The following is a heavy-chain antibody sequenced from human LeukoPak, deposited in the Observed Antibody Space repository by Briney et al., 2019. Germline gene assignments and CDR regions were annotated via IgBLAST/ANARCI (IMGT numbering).Heavy chain of an antibody. CDR1: DGSFSGYY. V-gene: IGHV4-34*01. J-gene: IGHJ4*02. CDR3: ARGKGRFEYSSSSTGFDY. CDR2: INHSGST. Sequence: SETLSLTCAVYDGSFSGYYWSWIRQPPGKGLEWIGEINHSGSTNYNPSLKSRVTISVDTSKNQFSLKLSSVTAADTAVYYCARGKGRFEYSSSSTGFDYWGQGTLVTVSS. D-gene: IGHD6-6*01.